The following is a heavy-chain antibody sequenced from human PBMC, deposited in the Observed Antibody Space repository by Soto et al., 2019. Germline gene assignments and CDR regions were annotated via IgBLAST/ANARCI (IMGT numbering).Heavy chain of an antibody. CDR2: IYHSGTT. CDR1: CDSIISGYY. J-gene: IGHJ4*02. V-gene: IGHV4-38-2*01. CDR3: ARTDKVGYYPY. Sequence: SETLSLTCAVSCDSIISGYYWAWIRQPPGKGLEWIGSIYHSGTTYYNPPLKSRVTISVDTSKNQFSLKLSSVTAADSAVYYCARTDKVGYYPYWGQGTLVTVSS. D-gene: IGHD3-3*01.